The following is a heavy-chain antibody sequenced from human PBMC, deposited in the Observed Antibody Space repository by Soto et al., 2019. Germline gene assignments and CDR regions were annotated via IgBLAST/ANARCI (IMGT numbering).Heavy chain of an antibody. CDR3: ATRKGGYRCGWDALDY. CDR2: IIPIFGTT. Sequence: QVQLVQSGAEVKKPGSSVKVSCKASGGTWSTRAISWLRQAPGQGLEWMGGIIPIFGTTNYAHKIQGRVTIRADEPTSNAYMELSRLRSEDSAGYYCATRKGGYRCGWDALDYWGQGTLVTVTS. V-gene: IGHV1-69*01. CDR1: GGTWSTRA. D-gene: IGHD5-18*01. J-gene: IGHJ4*02.